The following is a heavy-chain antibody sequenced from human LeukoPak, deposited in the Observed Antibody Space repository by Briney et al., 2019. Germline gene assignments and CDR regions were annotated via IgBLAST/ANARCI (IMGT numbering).Heavy chain of an antibody. CDR3: AREVRVRNYYDSSGYYSPFDY. V-gene: IGHV4-61*02. Sequence: PSETLSLTCTVSGDSISSGSNYWSWIRQPAGKGLEWIGRIYTSGSTNYNPSLKSRVTISVDTSKNQFSLKLSSVTAADTAVYYCAREVRVRNYYDSSGYYSPFDYWGQGTLVTVSS. J-gene: IGHJ4*02. CDR2: IYTSGST. D-gene: IGHD3-22*01. CDR1: GDSISSGSNY.